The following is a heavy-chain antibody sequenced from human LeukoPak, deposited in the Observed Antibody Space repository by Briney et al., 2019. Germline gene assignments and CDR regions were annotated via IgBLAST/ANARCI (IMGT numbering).Heavy chain of an antibody. CDR1: GGSFSGYY. D-gene: IGHD3-22*01. J-gene: IGHJ4*02. CDR3: ARGWGYYDSSGYYARQLNY. Sequence: SETLSLTCAVYGGSFSGYYWSWIRQPPGKGLEWIGEINHSGSTNYNPSLKSRVTISADTSKNQFSLKLSSVTAADTAVYYCARGWGYYDSSGYYARQLNYWGQGTLVTVSS. V-gene: IGHV4-34*01. CDR2: INHSGST.